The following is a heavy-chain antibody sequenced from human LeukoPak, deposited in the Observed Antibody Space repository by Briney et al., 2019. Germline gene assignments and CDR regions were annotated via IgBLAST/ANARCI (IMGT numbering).Heavy chain of an antibody. J-gene: IGHJ6*04. Sequence: GGSLRLSCAGSGFTFSDYYMSWIRQAPGKGLEWVSYISSSGSTIYYADSVKGRFTISRDNAKNSLYLQVNSLRAEDTAVCYCAELGITMIGGVWGKGTTVTISS. CDR2: ISSSGSTI. CDR1: GFTFSDYY. V-gene: IGHV3-11*04. D-gene: IGHD3-10*02. CDR3: AELGITMIGGV.